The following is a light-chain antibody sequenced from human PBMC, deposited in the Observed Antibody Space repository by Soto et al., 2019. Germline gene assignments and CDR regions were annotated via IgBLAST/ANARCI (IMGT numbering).Light chain of an antibody. CDR3: QSADSSGTYRRWV. J-gene: IGLJ3*02. CDR2: KDS. V-gene: IGLV3-25*02. Sequence: SYELTQPPSVSVSPGQTARITCSGDALPKQYAYWYQQKPGQAPVLVIYKDSERPSGIPERFSGSSSGTTVTLTISGVQAEDEADYYCQSADSSGTYRRWVFGGGTKVTVL. CDR1: ALPKQY.